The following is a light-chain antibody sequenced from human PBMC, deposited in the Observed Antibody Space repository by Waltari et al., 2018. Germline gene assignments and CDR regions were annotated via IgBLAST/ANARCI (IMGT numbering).Light chain of an antibody. J-gene: IGKJ2*01. CDR3: QQYNNWPYT. CDR1: QSISTN. CDR2: GAS. Sequence: EIVMTQSPATLSVSPGERATLSCRASQSISTNLAWDQQKSGHAPSLLVYGASARATGIPARVSGSGSGTEFSLTISSLQSEDFAVYYCQQYNNWPYTFGQGTKLEIK. V-gene: IGKV3-15*01.